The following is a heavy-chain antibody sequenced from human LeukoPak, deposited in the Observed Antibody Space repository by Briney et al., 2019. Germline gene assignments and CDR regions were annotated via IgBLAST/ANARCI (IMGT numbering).Heavy chain of an antibody. J-gene: IGHJ5*02. Sequence: GESLKISCKGSGYSFSNYWIGWVRQMPGKGLEWMGIIYPGDSDTRYSPSFQGQVTISADKSISTAYLQWSSLKASDTAMYYCARHVMVIVAAGTAHIGWFDPWGQGTLVTVSS. CDR3: ARHVMVIVAAGTAHIGWFDP. D-gene: IGHD6-13*01. CDR1: GYSFSNYW. V-gene: IGHV5-51*01. CDR2: IYPGDSDT.